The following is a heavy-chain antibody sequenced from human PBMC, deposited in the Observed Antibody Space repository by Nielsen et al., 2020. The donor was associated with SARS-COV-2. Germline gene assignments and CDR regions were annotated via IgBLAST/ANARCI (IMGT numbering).Heavy chain of an antibody. CDR3: ARSRLVTYFSPSGTKGAMDV. D-gene: IGHD3-10*01. CDR1: GYSFTSYD. Sequence: ASVKVSCKASGYSFTSYDINWVRQAPGHGLEWMGWMNPNSGNTGYAQKSQGRVTMTRNTSTGTAHMELTSLRSEDTAVYYCARSRLVTYFSPSGTKGAMDVWAQGTTVTVSS. CDR2: MNPNSGNT. J-gene: IGHJ6*02. V-gene: IGHV1-8*01.